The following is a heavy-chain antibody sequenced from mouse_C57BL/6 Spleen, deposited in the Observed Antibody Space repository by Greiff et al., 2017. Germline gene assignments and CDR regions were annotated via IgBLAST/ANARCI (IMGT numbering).Heavy chain of an antibody. D-gene: IGHD1-1*01. CDR3: ARHYYGSSYYFDY. Sequence: EVQLVESGGDLVKPGGSLKLSCAASGFTFSSYGMSWVRQTPDKRLEWVATISSGGSYPYYPDSVKGRFTISRDNAKNTLYLQMSSLKSEDTAMYYCARHYYGSSYYFDYWGQGTTLTVSS. CDR1: GFTFSSYG. CDR2: ISSGGSYP. J-gene: IGHJ2*01. V-gene: IGHV5-6*01.